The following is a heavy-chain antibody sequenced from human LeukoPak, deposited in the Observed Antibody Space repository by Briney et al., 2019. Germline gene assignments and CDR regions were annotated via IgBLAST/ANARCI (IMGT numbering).Heavy chain of an antibody. J-gene: IGHJ4*02. CDR2: ISWNSGSI. CDR1: GFTFDDYA. CDR3: ARLIAGTVTTDFDY. Sequence: GGSLRLSCAASGFTFDDYAMHWVRQAPGKGLEWVSGISWNSGSIGYADSVKGRFTISRDNAKNSLYLQMNSLRAEDAAVYYCARLIAGTVTTDFDYWGQGTLVTVSS. V-gene: IGHV3-9*01. D-gene: IGHD4-17*01.